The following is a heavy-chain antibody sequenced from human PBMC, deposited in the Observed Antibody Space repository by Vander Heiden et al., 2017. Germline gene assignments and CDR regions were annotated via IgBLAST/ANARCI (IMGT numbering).Heavy chain of an antibody. D-gene: IGHD3-10*01. Sequence: LPLQGSGPGLVKPSETLSPHCTGPVGSIHSSSYYWGWVRQPPGKGLEWIGNIFYGGSAYYNPSLKSRVTISVDTSKNQFSLKLSSVTAADTAVYYCASSTMVRGIIYALDVWGQGTTVSVSS. CDR2: IFYGGSA. CDR1: VGSIHSSSYY. J-gene: IGHJ6*02. V-gene: IGHV4-39*01. CDR3: ASSTMVRGIIYALDV.